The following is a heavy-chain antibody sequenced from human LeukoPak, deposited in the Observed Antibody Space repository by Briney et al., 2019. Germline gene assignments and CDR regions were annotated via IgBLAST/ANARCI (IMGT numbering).Heavy chain of an antibody. CDR3: ARGLRFLEWLSLEYNWFDP. J-gene: IGHJ5*02. CDR1: GFTFSSYW. V-gene: IGHV3-7*01. D-gene: IGHD3-3*01. CDR2: IKQDGSEK. Sequence: GGSLRLSCAASGFTFSSYWMSRVRQAPGKGLEWVANIKQDGSEKYYVDSVRGRFTISRDNAKNSLYLQMNSLRAEDTAVYYCARGLRFLEWLSLEYNWFDPWGQGTLVTVSS.